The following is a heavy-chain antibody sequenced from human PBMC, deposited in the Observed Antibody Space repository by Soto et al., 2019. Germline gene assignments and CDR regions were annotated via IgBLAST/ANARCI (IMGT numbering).Heavy chain of an antibody. Sequence: QVQLVESGGGVVQPGRSLRLSCAASGFTFSSYGMHWVRQAPGKGLEWVAVIWYDGSNKYYADSVKGRFTISRDNSKNTLYLQMNSLRAEDKAVYYCARDPNDYGDYDLTEGDRWFDHWGQGTLVTVSS. CDR2: IWYDGSNK. CDR1: GFTFSSYG. J-gene: IGHJ5*02. V-gene: IGHV3-33*01. CDR3: ARDPNDYGDYDLTEGDRWFDH. D-gene: IGHD4-17*01.